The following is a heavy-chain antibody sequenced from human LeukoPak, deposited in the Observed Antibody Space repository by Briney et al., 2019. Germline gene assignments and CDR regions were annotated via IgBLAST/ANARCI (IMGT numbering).Heavy chain of an antibody. CDR1: GFTLSSYS. J-gene: IGHJ6*02. CDR3: ARDLGGGGIGMDV. D-gene: IGHD2-15*01. V-gene: IGHV3-21*01. Sequence: PGGSLRLSCAASGFTLSSYSMNWVRQAPGKGLEWVSSISSSSSYIYYADSVKGRFTISRDNAKNSLYLQMNSLRAEDTAVYYCARDLGGGGIGMDVWGQGTTVTVS. CDR2: ISSSSSYI.